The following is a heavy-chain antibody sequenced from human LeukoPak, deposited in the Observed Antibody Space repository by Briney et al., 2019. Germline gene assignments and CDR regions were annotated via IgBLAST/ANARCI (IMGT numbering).Heavy chain of an antibody. Sequence: GESLKISCEGSGYSFASYWIGWVRQMPGKGLEWMGIIYPGDSDTRYSPSFQGQVTISADKSIATAYLQWSSLKASDTAMYYCARQPYSSSPLLFDYWGQGTLVTVSS. CDR3: ARQPYSSSPLLFDY. CDR2: IYPGDSDT. V-gene: IGHV5-51*01. D-gene: IGHD6-6*01. CDR1: GYSFASYW. J-gene: IGHJ4*02.